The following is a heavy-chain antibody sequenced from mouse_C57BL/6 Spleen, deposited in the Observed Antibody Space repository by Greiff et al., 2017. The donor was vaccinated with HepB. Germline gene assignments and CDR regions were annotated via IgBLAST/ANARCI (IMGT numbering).Heavy chain of an antibody. V-gene: IGHV1-52*01. Sequence: VQLQQSGAELVRPGSSVKLSCKASGYTFTSYWMHWVKQRPTQGLEWIGNIDPSDSETHYNQKFKDKATLTVDKSSSTAYMQLSSLTSEDSAVYYCARDYYGSSPYWYFDVWGTGTTVTVSS. D-gene: IGHD1-1*01. CDR1: GYTFTSYW. CDR3: ARDYYGSSPYWYFDV. J-gene: IGHJ1*03. CDR2: IDPSDSET.